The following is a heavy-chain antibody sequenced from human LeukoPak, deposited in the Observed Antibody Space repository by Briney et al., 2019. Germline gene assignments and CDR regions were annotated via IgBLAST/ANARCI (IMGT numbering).Heavy chain of an antibody. CDR1: GFTVSSNH. Sequence: GGSLRLSCAASGFTVSSNHMSWVRQAPGKGLEWVSVIYSGGSTYYADSVKGRFTISRDNSKNTLYLQMNSLGAEDTAVYYCAREPFDYWGQGTLVTVSS. J-gene: IGHJ4*02. V-gene: IGHV3-53*01. CDR2: IYSGGST. CDR3: AREPFDY.